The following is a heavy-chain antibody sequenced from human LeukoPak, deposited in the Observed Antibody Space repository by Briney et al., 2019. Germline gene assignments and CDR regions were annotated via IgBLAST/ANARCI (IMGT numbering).Heavy chain of an antibody. Sequence: PSETLSLTCTVSGGSISSYYWSWIRQPPGKGLEWIGYIYYSGSTNYNPSLKSRVTISVDTSKNQFSLKLSSVTAADTAVYYCASVARGGYYGMDVWGQGTTVTVSS. V-gene: IGHV4-59*08. D-gene: IGHD3-10*01. CDR1: GGSISSYY. CDR2: IYYSGST. J-gene: IGHJ6*02. CDR3: ASVARGGYYGMDV.